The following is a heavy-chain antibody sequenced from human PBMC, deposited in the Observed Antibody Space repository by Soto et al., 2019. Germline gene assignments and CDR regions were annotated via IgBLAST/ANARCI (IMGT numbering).Heavy chain of an antibody. Sequence: QVQLVESGGGVVQPGRSLRLSCAGSGFTFSSYGTHWVRQAPGKGLEWVAVVSSGGETTYYADSVKGRFTISRDNSKNTMYLQMSMQRPEDTAVYDCAKEGDIVVGPVAGPDSCSFDHWGQGTLVTVSS. D-gene: IGHD2-2*01. CDR3: AKEGDIVVGPVAGPDSCSFDH. CDR2: VSSGGETT. V-gene: IGHV3-30*18. CDR1: GFTFSSYG. J-gene: IGHJ4*02.